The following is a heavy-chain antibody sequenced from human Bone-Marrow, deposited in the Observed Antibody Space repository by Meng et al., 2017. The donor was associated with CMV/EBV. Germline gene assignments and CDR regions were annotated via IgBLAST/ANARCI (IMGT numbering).Heavy chain of an antibody. V-gene: IGHV4-31*02. D-gene: IGHD5-12*01. Sequence: SGGSISSGGYSWSWIRQHPGKGLEWIGYIYYSGSTYYNPSLKSRVTISVDTSKNQFSLKLSSVTAADTAVYYCAREWISSPYNWFDPWGQGTLVTVSS. CDR1: GGSISSGGYS. CDR3: AREWISSPYNWFDP. CDR2: IYYSGST. J-gene: IGHJ5*02.